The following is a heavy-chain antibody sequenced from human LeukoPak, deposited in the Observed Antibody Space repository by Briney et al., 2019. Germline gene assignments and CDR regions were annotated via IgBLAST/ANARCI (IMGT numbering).Heavy chain of an antibody. V-gene: IGHV3-7*01. CDR1: GFTFSNYW. CDR2: IKQDGSEK. Sequence: HTGGSLRLSCAASGFTFSNYWMNWVRQAPGKGLEWVANIKQDGSEKYYVDSVKGRFTISRDIAKNSLYLQMNSLRAEDTAVYYCVRESRRYQLPGLNDYYYMDVWGKGTTVTVSS. J-gene: IGHJ6*03. D-gene: IGHD2-2*01. CDR3: VRESRRYQLPGLNDYYYMDV.